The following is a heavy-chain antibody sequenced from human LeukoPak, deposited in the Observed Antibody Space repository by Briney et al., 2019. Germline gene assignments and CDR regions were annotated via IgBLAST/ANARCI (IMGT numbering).Heavy chain of an antibody. V-gene: IGHV3-21*01. CDR2: IGGIGTYI. D-gene: IGHD3-16*01. CDR1: GFTFSDYS. CDR3: VRDYD. Sequence: TPGGSLRLSCAASGFTFSDYSINWVRQAPGKGLEWVSSIGGIGTYIYYADSVKGRFPISRDNAKNSLFLQMNGLRAEDTAVYYCVRDYDWGQGTLVTVSS. J-gene: IGHJ4*02.